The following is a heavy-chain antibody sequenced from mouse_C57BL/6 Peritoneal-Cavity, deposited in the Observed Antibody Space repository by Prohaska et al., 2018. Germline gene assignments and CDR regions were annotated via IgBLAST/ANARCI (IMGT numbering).Heavy chain of an antibody. D-gene: IGHD2-1*01. J-gene: IGHJ1*03. CDR2: INSDGSAI. V-gene: IGHV11-2*01. Sequence: VQPGGSRGLSCEGSGLTFSGFWMSWVRQTPGKTLEWIGDINSDGSAINYAPSIKDRFTIFRDNDKSTLYLQMSNVRSEDTATYFCMRYGNYWYFDVWGTGTTVTVSS. CDR1: GLTFSGFW. CDR3: MRYGNYWYFDV.